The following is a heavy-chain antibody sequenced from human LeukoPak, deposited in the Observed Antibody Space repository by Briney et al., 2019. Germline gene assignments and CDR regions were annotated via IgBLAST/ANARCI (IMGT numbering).Heavy chain of an antibody. D-gene: IGHD6-19*01. Sequence: PSETLSLTCTVSGGSISGYYWSWIRQPPGKGLEWIAYIYYSGSTNYNPSLKSRVTISVDTSKNQFSLKLSSVTAADTAVYYCARGGWYPESFQHWGQGALVTVSS. V-gene: IGHV4-59*01. CDR3: ARGGWYPESFQH. CDR1: GGSISGYY. J-gene: IGHJ1*01. CDR2: IYYSGST.